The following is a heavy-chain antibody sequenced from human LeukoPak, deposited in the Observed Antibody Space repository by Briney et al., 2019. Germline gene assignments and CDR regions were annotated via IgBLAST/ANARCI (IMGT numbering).Heavy chain of an antibody. J-gene: IGHJ4*02. CDR1: GFTFNTYS. CDR3: ARENWFKFDY. CDR2: ISSSSDAI. D-gene: IGHD3-10*01. V-gene: IGHV3-48*02. Sequence: PGGSLRLSYAASGFTFNTYSMTWVRQAPGKGLEWLSYISSSSDAIWYADSVKGRFTVSRDNAKNSLYLHMNSLRDEDTAVYYCARENWFKFDYWGQGSLVTVSS.